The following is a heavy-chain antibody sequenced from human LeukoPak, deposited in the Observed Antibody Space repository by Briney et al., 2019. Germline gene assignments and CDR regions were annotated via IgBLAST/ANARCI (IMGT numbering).Heavy chain of an antibody. CDR3: ASHGGTNFDY. D-gene: IGHD1-1*01. Sequence: SETLSLTCAVYGGSFSGYYWSWIRQPPGKGLEWIGYIYYSGSTNYNPSLKSRVTISVDTSKNQFSLKLSSVTAADTAVYYCASHGGTNFDYWGQGTLVTVSS. CDR1: GGSFSGYY. V-gene: IGHV4-59*01. J-gene: IGHJ4*02. CDR2: IYYSGST.